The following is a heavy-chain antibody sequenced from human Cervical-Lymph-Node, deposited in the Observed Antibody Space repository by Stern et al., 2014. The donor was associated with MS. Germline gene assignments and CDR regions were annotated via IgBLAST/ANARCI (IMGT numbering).Heavy chain of an antibody. Sequence: QVQLVESGAVVKKPGSSVKVSCKASGGTFSSYAISWVRQAPGQGLEWMGGIIPIFGTANYAQKFQGRVTITADESTSTAYMELSSLRSEDTAVYYCARLERPLSEDGGFDYWGQGTLVTVSS. CDR2: IIPIFGTA. V-gene: IGHV1-69*01. CDR1: GGTFSSYA. J-gene: IGHJ4*02. D-gene: IGHD5-24*01. CDR3: ARLERPLSEDGGFDY.